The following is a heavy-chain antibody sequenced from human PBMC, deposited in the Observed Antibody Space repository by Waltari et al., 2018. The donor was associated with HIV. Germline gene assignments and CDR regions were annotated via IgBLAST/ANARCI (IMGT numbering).Heavy chain of an antibody. CDR1: GGTFSSYA. CDR2: IIPIFGTA. V-gene: IGHV1-69*06. D-gene: IGHD4-17*01. Sequence: QVQLVQSGAEVKKPGSSVTVSCKASGGTFSSYAISWVRQAPGQGLEWMGGIIPIFGTANYAQKFQGRVTITADKSTSTAYMELSSLRSEDTAVYYCANSFRKKPPYGEDAFDIWGQGTMVTVSS. J-gene: IGHJ3*02. CDR3: ANSFRKKPPYGEDAFDI.